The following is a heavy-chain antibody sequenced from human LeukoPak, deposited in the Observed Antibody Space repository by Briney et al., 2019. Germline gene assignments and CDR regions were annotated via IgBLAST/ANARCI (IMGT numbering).Heavy chain of an antibody. CDR2: IYYSGST. Sequence: SETLSLTCTVSGGSISSYYWSWIRQPPGKGLEWIGYIYYSGSTNYNPSLKSRVTISVDTSKNQFSLKLSSVAAADTAVYYCARVGYSSGWYVDYWGQGTLVTVSS. CDR1: GGSISSYY. D-gene: IGHD6-19*01. J-gene: IGHJ4*02. CDR3: ARVGYSSGWYVDY. V-gene: IGHV4-59*08.